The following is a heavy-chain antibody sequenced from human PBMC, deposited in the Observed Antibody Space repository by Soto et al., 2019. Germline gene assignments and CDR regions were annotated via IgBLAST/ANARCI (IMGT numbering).Heavy chain of an antibody. J-gene: IGHJ4*02. CDR1: GFTFSSYS. CDR2: ISSSSSYI. D-gene: IGHD5-18*01. CDR3: ARDRGEDSSGYYFDY. V-gene: IGHV3-21*01. Sequence: PGGSLRLSCAASGFTFSSYSMNWVRQAPGKGLEWVSSISSSSSYIYYADSVKGRFTISRDNSKNSLYLQMNSLRAEDTAVYYCARDRGEDSSGYYFDYWGQGTLVTVSS.